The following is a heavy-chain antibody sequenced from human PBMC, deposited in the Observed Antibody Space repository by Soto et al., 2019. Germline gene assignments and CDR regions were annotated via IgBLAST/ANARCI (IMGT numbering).Heavy chain of an antibody. Sequence: ASVKVSCKASGYTFTSYAMHRVRQAPGQRLEWMGWINAGNGNTKYSQKFQGRVTITRDTSASTAYMELSSLRSEDTAVYYCARSDLSGYYDFNENWFDPWGQGTLVTVSS. CDR2: INAGNGNT. CDR1: GYTFTSYA. D-gene: IGHD3-3*01. V-gene: IGHV1-3*01. J-gene: IGHJ5*02. CDR3: ARSDLSGYYDFNENWFDP.